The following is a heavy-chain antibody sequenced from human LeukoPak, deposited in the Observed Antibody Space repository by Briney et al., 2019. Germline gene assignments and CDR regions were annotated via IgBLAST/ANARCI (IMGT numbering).Heavy chain of an antibody. CDR3: TRDRPITVDGVLILP. V-gene: IGHV3-7*01. Sequence: PGGSLRLSCVASGFAFNTYWMTWVRQAPGKGLEWVANIKEDGSEKNYVDSAKGRFTISRDNSKNSVFLEMNSLRVEDTAVYHCTRDRPITVDGVLILPWGQGTLVTVSS. J-gene: IGHJ5*02. CDR2: IKEDGSEK. CDR1: GFAFNTYW. D-gene: IGHD3-3*01.